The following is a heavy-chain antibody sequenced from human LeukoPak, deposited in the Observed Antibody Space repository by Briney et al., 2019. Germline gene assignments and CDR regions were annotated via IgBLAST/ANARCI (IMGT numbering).Heavy chain of an antibody. Sequence: ASVKVSCKASGYTFTSYGIIWVRQAPGQGLEWMGWISTYNGNTNYAQKIQGRVTMTTDTSTSTAYMELSRLRSDDTAVYYCARAGGYSVRYYYYMDVWGKGTTVTISS. CDR2: ISTYNGNT. V-gene: IGHV1-18*01. J-gene: IGHJ6*03. CDR1: GYTFTSYG. CDR3: ARAGGYSVRYYYYMDV. D-gene: IGHD5/OR15-5a*01.